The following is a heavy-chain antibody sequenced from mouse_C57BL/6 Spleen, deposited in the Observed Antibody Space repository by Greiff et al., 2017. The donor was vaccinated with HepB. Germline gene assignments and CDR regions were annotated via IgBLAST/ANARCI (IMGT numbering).Heavy chain of an antibody. D-gene: IGHD2-5*01. J-gene: IGHJ4*01. CDR3: ARGGWNYRNYHAMDY. Sequence: VQLQQPGTELVKPGASVKLSCKASGYTFTSYWMHWVKQRPGQGLEWIGNINPSNGGTNYNEKFKSKATLTVDKSSSTAYMQLSSLTSEDSAVYDCARGGWNYRNYHAMDYWGQGTSVTVSS. V-gene: IGHV1-53*01. CDR1: GYTFTSYW. CDR2: INPSNGGT.